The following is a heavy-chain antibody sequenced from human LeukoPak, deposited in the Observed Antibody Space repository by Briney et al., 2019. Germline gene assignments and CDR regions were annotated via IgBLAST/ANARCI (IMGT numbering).Heavy chain of an antibody. Sequence: SVKVSCKASGGTFSSYAISWLRQAPGQGLEWMGRIIPIFGTANYAQKFQGRVTITTDESTSTAYMELSSLRSEDTAVYYCASLNHYDILTGYYFAFDIWGQGTMVTVSS. CDR1: GGTFSSYA. CDR3: ASLNHYDILTGYYFAFDI. CDR2: IIPIFGTA. V-gene: IGHV1-69*05. D-gene: IGHD3-9*01. J-gene: IGHJ3*02.